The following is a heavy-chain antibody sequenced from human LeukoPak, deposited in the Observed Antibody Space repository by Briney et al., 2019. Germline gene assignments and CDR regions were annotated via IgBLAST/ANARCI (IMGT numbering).Heavy chain of an antibody. CDR3: ARAPLEGYDFWSGYNQRGYYYYGMDV. Sequence: SVKVSCKASGCTFSSYAISWVRQAPGQGLEWMGGIIPIFGTANYAQKFQGRVTITADESTSTAYMELSSLRSEDTAVYYCARAPLEGYDFWSGYNQRGYYYYGMDVWGQGTTVTVSS. CDR2: IIPIFGTA. D-gene: IGHD3-3*01. V-gene: IGHV1-69*13. J-gene: IGHJ6*02. CDR1: GCTFSSYA.